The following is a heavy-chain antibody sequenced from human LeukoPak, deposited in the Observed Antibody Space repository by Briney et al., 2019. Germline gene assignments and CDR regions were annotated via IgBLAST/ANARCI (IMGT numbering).Heavy chain of an antibody. CDR1: GFTFSSYD. J-gene: IGHJ4*02. Sequence: GGSLRLSCAASGFTFSSYDMHWVRQATGKGLEWVSAIGTAGDTYYPGSVKGRFTISRENAKNSLYLQMNSLRAGDTAVYYCARDLVDYYDSSGDSNYWGQGTLVTVSS. CDR2: IGTAGDT. V-gene: IGHV3-13*01. CDR3: ARDLVDYYDSSGDSNY. D-gene: IGHD3-22*01.